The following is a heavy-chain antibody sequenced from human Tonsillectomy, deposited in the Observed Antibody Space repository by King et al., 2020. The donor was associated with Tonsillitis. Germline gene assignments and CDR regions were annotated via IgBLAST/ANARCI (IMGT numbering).Heavy chain of an antibody. V-gene: IGHV4-31*03. D-gene: IGHD5-18*01. CDR1: GGSISSGGYY. CDR3: SRFVELESDTASPY. CDR2: IYYSGST. J-gene: IGHJ4*02. Sequence: VQLQESGPGLVKPSQTLSLTCTVSGGSISSGGYYWSWIRQHPGKGLEWIGYIYYSGSTYYNPSLKSRVTISVDTSKNQFSLKLSSVTAADTAVYYCSRFVELESDTASPYWGQGTLVTVSS.